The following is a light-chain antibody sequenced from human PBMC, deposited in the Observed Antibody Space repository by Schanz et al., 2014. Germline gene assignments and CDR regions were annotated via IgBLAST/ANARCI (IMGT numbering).Light chain of an antibody. CDR2: RNN. CDR1: SSNIGSNY. Sequence: QSVLTQPPSASGTPGQRVTISCSGSSSNIGSNYVYWYQQLPGTAPKLLIYRNNQRPSGVPDRFSGSKSGTSASLTISGVQAEDEADYYCCSYAGSSTWVFGGGTKLTVL. CDR3: CSYAGSSTWV. J-gene: IGLJ3*02. V-gene: IGLV1-47*01.